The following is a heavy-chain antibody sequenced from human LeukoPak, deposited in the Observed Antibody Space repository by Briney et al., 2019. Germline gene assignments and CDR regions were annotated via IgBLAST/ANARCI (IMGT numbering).Heavy chain of an antibody. J-gene: IGHJ4*02. CDR3: ARGSKTAGTIYSFDY. CDR1: GFTFSSYG. D-gene: IGHD6-13*01. V-gene: IGHV3-23*01. CDR2: ISASVDST. Sequence: PGGSLRLSCAASGFTFSSYGMSWVRQAPGKGLEWVSGISASVDSTYYADSVKGRFTISRDNSKNTVYLQMNSLRAEDTAVYYCARGSKTAGTIYSFDYWGQGTLVTVSS.